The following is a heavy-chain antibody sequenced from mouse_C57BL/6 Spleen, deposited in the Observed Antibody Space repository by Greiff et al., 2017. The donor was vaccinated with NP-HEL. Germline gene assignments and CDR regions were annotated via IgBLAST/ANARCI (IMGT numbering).Heavy chain of an antibody. V-gene: IGHV1-7*01. CDR3: AKNWDVDAMDY. Sequence: QVQLQQSGAELAKPGASVKLSCKASGYTFTSYWMHWVKQRPGQGLEWIRYINPSSGYTKYNQKFKDKATLTADKSSSTAYMQLSSLTYEDSAVYYCAKNWDVDAMDYWGQGTSVTVSS. CDR1: GYTFTSYW. D-gene: IGHD4-1*01. J-gene: IGHJ4*01. CDR2: INPSSGYT.